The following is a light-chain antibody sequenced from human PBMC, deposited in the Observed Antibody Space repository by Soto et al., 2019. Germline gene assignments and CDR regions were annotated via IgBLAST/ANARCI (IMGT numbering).Light chain of an antibody. CDR3: QQYNNWPLT. V-gene: IGKV3-15*01. CDR2: GAS. J-gene: IGKJ4*01. Sequence: EIVMTQSPATLSVSPGERATLSCRASQSVSNNLAWYQQQPGQAPRLLIYGASTRATGFPARFSGSGSGTEFTLTISSLQSEDFAVYYCQQYNNWPLTFGGGTKV. CDR1: QSVSNN.